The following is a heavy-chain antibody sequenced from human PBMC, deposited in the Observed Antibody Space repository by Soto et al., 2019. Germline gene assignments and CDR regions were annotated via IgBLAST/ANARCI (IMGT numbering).Heavy chain of an antibody. CDR2: ISSSGSFM. D-gene: IGHD1-7*01. CDR3: ARDPPTGTTLDWFDS. J-gene: IGHJ5*01. V-gene: IGHV3-21*01. Sequence: LRLSCAASGFTFSSDSMGWVRQAPGKGLEWVSSISSSGSFMNYADSVKGRFTISRDNAKNSLYLQMSSLKDEDTAVYYCARDPPTGTTLDWFDSWGQGTLVTVSS. CDR1: GFTFSSDS.